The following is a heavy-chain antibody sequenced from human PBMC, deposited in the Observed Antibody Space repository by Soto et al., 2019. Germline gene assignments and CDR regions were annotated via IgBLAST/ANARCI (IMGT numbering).Heavy chain of an antibody. CDR2: INPSGGST. CDR1: GYTFTSYY. V-gene: IGHV1-46*01. D-gene: IGHD3-9*01. Sequence: ASVKVSCKASGYTFTSYYMHWARQAPGQGLEWMGIINPSGGSTSYAQKFQGRVTMTRDTSTSTVYMELSSLRSEDTAVYYCAREGGGNTGILAGYYVSWGQGTLVTVSS. CDR3: AREGGGNTGILAGYYVS. J-gene: IGHJ5*02.